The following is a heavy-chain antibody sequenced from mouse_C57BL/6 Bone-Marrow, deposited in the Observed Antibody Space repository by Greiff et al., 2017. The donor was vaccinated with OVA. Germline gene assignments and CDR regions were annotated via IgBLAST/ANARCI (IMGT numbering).Heavy chain of an antibody. V-gene: IGHV5-17*01. J-gene: IGHJ1*03. CDR2: ISSGSSTI. D-gene: IGHD1-1*01. CDR1: GFTFSDYG. CDR3: ARSYGKDFDV. Sequence: EVKLVESGGGLVKPGGSLKLSCAASGFTFSDYGMHWVRQAPETGLAWVAYISSGSSTIYYADTVKGRFTISRDNAKNTLFLQMTSLRSEDTAMYYCARSYGKDFDVWGTGTTVTVSS.